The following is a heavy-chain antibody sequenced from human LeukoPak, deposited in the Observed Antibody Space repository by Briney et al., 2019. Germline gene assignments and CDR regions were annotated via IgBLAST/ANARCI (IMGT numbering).Heavy chain of an antibody. D-gene: IGHD2-2*01. CDR1: GYTFTSYG. Sequence: GASVKVSCKASGYTFTSYGISWVRQAPGQGLEWMGWISAYNGNTNYAQKLQGRVTMTTDTSTSTAYMELRSLRSDDTAVYYCARDRADIVVVPAANWFDPWGQGTLVTVSS. CDR2: ISAYNGNT. J-gene: IGHJ5*02. CDR3: ARDRADIVVVPAANWFDP. V-gene: IGHV1-18*01.